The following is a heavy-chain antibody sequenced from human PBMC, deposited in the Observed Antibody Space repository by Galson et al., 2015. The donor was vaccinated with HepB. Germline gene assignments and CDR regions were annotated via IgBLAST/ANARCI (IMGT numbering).Heavy chain of an antibody. J-gene: IGHJ4*02. Sequence: SVKVSCKASGGTFSSYTISWVRQAPGQGLEWMGRIIPILGIANYAQKFQGRVTITADKSTSTAYMELSSLRSEDTAVYYCARDPPSDYFDSSGYGGGDWGQGTLVTVSS. CDR3: ARDPPSDYFDSSGYGGGD. V-gene: IGHV1-69*04. CDR2: IIPILGIA. CDR1: GGTFSSYT. D-gene: IGHD3-22*01.